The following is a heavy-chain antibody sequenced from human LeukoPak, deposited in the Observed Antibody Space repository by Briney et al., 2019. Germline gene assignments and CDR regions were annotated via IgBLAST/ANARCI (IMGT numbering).Heavy chain of an antibody. CDR1: GFTFDDYA. CDR2: ISWNSGSI. J-gene: IGHJ4*02. Sequence: GGSLRLSCAASGFTFDDYAMHWVRQAPGKGLEWVSGISWNSGSIGYADSVKGRFTISRDNAKNSLYLQMNSLRAEDTALYYCATEFHWGQGTLVTVSS. CDR3: ATEFH. D-gene: IGHD2-21*01. V-gene: IGHV3-9*01.